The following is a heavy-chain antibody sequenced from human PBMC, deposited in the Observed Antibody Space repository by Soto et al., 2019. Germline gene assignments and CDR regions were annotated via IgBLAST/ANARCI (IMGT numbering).Heavy chain of an antibody. V-gene: IGHV4-59*01. J-gene: IGHJ4*02. CDR3: ARRYGTTFDY. Sequence: QVQLQESGPGLVKPSETLSLTCTVSGGSISSYYWSWIRQPPGKGLEWIGYIYYSWSTNYNPSLKSRVTIAVDTSNNQFSLKLISVTAADTAVYYCARRYGTTFDYWGQGTLVTVSS. D-gene: IGHD1-7*01. CDR2: IYYSWST. CDR1: GGSISSYY.